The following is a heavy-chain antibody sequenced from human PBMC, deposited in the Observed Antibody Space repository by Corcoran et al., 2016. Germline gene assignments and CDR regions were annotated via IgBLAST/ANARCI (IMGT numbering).Heavy chain of an antibody. Sequence: QVQLQESGPGLVKPSETLSLTCTVSGGSVSSGSYYWSWIRQPPGKGLEWIGYIYYSGSTNYNPSLKSRVTISVDTSKNQFSLKLSSVTAADTAVYYCARGATGAYGMDVWGQGTTVTVSS. D-gene: IGHD1-1*01. J-gene: IGHJ6*02. V-gene: IGHV4-61*01. CDR1: GGSVSSGSYY. CDR3: ARGATGAYGMDV. CDR2: IYYSGST.